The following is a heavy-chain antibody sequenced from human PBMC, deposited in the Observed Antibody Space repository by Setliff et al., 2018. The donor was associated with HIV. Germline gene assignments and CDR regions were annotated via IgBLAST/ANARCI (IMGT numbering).Heavy chain of an antibody. CDR2: IHSSGPT. V-gene: IGHV4-59*08. J-gene: IGHJ1*01. CDR1: GGSINNYY. CDR3: ARHDANTAGPFFLH. Sequence: SETLSLTCTVSGGSINNYYWSWIRQPPGKGLEWIGYIHSSGPTNYSPSLESRVSMSVDMSKSQFSLKLRSVIAADTAVYYCARHDANTAGPFFLHWGQGTLVTVPQ. D-gene: IGHD6-19*01.